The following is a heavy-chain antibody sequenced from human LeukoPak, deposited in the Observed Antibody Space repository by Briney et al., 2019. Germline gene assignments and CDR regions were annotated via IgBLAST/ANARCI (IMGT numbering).Heavy chain of an antibody. J-gene: IGHJ5*02. D-gene: IGHD6-13*01. CDR3: ARGSSSWYYWFDP. CDR1: GYTFTGYY. Sequence: ASVKVFCQASGYTFTGYYMHWVRQAPGQGLGWMGWINPNSGGTNYAQKFQGRVTMIRDTSISTAYMELSRLRSDDTAVYYCARGSSSWYYWFDPWGQGTLVTVSS. CDR2: INPNSGGT. V-gene: IGHV1-2*02.